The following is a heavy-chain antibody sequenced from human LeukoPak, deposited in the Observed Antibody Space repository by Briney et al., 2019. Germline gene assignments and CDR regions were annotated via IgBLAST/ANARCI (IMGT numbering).Heavy chain of an antibody. CDR1: GFTFSSYG. D-gene: IGHD3-22*01. J-gene: IGHJ4*02. V-gene: IGHV3-30*02. CDR3: ARDGSYYDSSGSDY. Sequence: GGSLRLSCAASGFTFSSYGMHGVRQAPGKGLEGVAFIRYDGRNKYYADSVKGRFIISRDNSKNTLYLQMNSLRAEDTALYHCARDGSYYDSSGSDYWGQGTLVTVSS. CDR2: IRYDGRNK.